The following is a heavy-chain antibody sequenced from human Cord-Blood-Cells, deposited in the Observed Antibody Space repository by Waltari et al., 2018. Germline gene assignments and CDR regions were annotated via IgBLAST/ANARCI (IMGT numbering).Heavy chain of an antibody. Sequence: GKGLEWVSYISSSSSYTNYADSVKGRFTISRDNAKNSLYLQMNSLRAEDTAVYYCVRGWGLEPFDYWGQGTLVTVSS. CDR2: ISSSSSYT. V-gene: IGHV3-11*03. J-gene: IGHJ4*02. D-gene: IGHD7-27*01. CDR3: VRGWGLEPFDY.